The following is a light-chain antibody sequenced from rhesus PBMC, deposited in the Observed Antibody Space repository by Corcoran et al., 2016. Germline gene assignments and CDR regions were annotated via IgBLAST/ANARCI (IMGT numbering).Light chain of an antibody. CDR1: QDISVW. CDR2: KAS. CDR3: QEHHTTPRT. Sequence: DTQMTQSPSSLSASVGDRVTITCRASQDISVWLAWYQQQPGKAPNLLIYKASTLQSGVPSRFSGGGSGTEFTLTISSLQPEDVATYYCQEHHTTPRTFGQGTKVEIK. J-gene: IGKJ1*01. V-gene: IGKV1-21*01.